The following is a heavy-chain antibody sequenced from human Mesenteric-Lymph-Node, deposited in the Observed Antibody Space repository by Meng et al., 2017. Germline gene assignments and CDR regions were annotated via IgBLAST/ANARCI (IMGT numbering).Heavy chain of an antibody. J-gene: IGHJ4*02. V-gene: IGHV3-30*07. CDR3: ARDSLLGDGHCTGGSCYSLGR. Sequence: GESLKISCAASGFTFSSYAMHWVRQAPGKGLEWVAVISYDGSNKYYADSVKGRFTISRDNSKNTLYLQMNSLRADDTAVYYCARDSLLGDGHCTGGSCYSLGRWGQGTLVTVSS. CDR1: GFTFSSYA. D-gene: IGHD2-15*01. CDR2: ISYDGSNK.